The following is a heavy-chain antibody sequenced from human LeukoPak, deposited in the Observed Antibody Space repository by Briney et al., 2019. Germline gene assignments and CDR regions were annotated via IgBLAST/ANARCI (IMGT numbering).Heavy chain of an antibody. V-gene: IGHV1-69*04. CDR2: IIPILGIA. CDR1: GGTFSSYA. D-gene: IGHD6-13*01. CDR3: VISRGQQLVEY. J-gene: IGHJ4*02. Sequence: SVKVSCKASGGTFSSYAYSWVRQAPGQGLEWMGRIIPILGIAVYAHNFQGRVTITADKSTSTAYMELSSLRSEDTAVYYCVISRGQQLVEYWGQGTLVTVSS.